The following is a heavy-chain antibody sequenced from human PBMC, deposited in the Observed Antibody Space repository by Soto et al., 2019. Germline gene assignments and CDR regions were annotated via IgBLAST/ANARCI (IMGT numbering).Heavy chain of an antibody. CDR3: ARGQDIVVVVAALSPSDAFDI. J-gene: IGHJ3*02. D-gene: IGHD2-15*01. CDR1: GGSISSGDYY. V-gene: IGHV4-30-4*01. Sequence: SETLSLTCTVSGGSISSGDYYLSWIRQPPGKGLEWIGYIYYSGSTYYNPSLKSRVTISVDTSKNQFSLKLSSVTAADTAVYYCARGQDIVVVVAALSPSDAFDIWGQGTMVT. CDR2: IYYSGST.